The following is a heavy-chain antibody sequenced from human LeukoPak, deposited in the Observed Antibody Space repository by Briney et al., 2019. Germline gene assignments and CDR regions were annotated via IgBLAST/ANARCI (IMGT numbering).Heavy chain of an antibody. CDR3: ARVAGGYNYGAGYYYYYMDV. J-gene: IGHJ6*03. CDR1: GGSISSGGYY. Sequence: SETLSLTCTVSGGSISSGGYYWSWIRQHPGKGLEWIGYIYYSGSTYYNPSLKSRVTISVDTSKNQFSLKLGSVTAADTAVYYCARVAGGYNYGAGYYYYYMDVWGKGTTVTVYS. D-gene: IGHD5-24*01. V-gene: IGHV4-31*03. CDR2: IYYSGST.